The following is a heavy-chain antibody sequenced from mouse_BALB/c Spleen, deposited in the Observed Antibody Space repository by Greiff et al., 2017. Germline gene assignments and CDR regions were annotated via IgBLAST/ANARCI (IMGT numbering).Heavy chain of an antibody. V-gene: IGHV14-3*02. Sequence: DVQLQESGAELVKPGASVKLSCTASGFNIKDTYMHWVKLRPEQGLEWIGRIDPANGNTKYDPKFQGKATITADTSSNTAYLQLSSLTSEDTAVYYCAPYGSSYLYYAMDYWGQGTSVTVSS. J-gene: IGHJ4*01. CDR3: APYGSSYLYYAMDY. CDR1: GFNIKDTY. CDR2: IDPANGNT. D-gene: IGHD1-1*01.